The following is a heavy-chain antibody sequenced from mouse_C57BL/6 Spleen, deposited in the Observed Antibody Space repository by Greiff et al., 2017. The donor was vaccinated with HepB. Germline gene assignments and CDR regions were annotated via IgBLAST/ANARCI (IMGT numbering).Heavy chain of an antibody. D-gene: IGHD1-1*01. Sequence: EVHLVESGPELVKPGASVKISCKASGYSFTDYNMNWVKQSNGKSLEWIGVINPNYGTTSYNQKFKGKATLTVDQSSSTAYMQLNSLTSEDSAVYYCARSGGSSPWFAYWGQGTLVTVSA. V-gene: IGHV1-39*01. CDR3: ARSGGSSPWFAY. CDR2: INPNYGTT. CDR1: GYSFTDYN. J-gene: IGHJ3*01.